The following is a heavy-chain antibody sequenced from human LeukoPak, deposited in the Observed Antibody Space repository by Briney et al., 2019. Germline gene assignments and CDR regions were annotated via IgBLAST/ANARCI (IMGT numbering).Heavy chain of an antibody. Sequence: PGGSLRLSCTASGFTFGDYAMSWFRQAPGKGLEWVSYISSSGSTIYYADSVKGRFTISRDNAKNSLYLQMNSLRAEDTAVYYCASRYCSSTSCPPPGYFDYWGQGTLVTVSS. CDR3: ASRYCSSTSCPPPGYFDY. J-gene: IGHJ4*02. V-gene: IGHV3-11*01. CDR1: GFTFGDYA. CDR2: ISSSGSTI. D-gene: IGHD2-2*01.